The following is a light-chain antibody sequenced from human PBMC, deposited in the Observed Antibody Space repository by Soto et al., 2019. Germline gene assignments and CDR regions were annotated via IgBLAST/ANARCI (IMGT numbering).Light chain of an antibody. J-gene: IGLJ2*01. Sequence: QAVVTQSPSASASLGASVKLTCTLSSGHSSYAIAWHQLQPEKGPRYLMKLNSDGSHSKGDGIPDRFSGSSSGAERYLTISSLQSEDEADYYCQTWGTGNVVFGGGTKVIVL. CDR2: LNSDGSH. CDR3: QTWGTGNVV. CDR1: SGHSSYA. V-gene: IGLV4-69*01.